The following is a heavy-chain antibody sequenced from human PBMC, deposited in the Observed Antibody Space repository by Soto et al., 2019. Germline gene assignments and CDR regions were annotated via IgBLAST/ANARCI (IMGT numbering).Heavy chain of an antibody. CDR1: GGTFSSYA. CDR2: IIPIFGTA. Sequence: GASVKVSCKASGGTFSSYAISWVRQAPGQGLEWMGGIIPIFGTANYAQKFQGRVTITADESTSTAYMELSRLRSDDTAVYYCARASILYCSSTSCPLDYYYGMDVWGQGTTVTVSS. D-gene: IGHD2-2*01. J-gene: IGHJ6*02. V-gene: IGHV1-69*13. CDR3: ARASILYCSSTSCPLDYYYGMDV.